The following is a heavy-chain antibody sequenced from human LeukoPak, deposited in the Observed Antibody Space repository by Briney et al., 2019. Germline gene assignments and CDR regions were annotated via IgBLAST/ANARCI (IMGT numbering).Heavy chain of an antibody. CDR1: GFIVSTNY. Sequence: GGSLRLSCAASGFIVSTNYMTWVRQAPGKGLEWISVLYGDASTNYADSVKGRFTISRDDSKSTLYLQMNSLRAEDTAVYYCASRGDDYDILTGYNYYFDYWGQGTLVTVSS. CDR2: LYGDAST. V-gene: IGHV3-66*01. CDR3: ASRGDDYDILTGYNYYFDY. J-gene: IGHJ4*02. D-gene: IGHD3-9*01.